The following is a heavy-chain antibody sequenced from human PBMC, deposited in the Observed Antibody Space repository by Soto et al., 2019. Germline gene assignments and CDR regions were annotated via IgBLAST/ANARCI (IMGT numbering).Heavy chain of an antibody. CDR2: ISYDGSNK. CDR3: ARGGYYGSGSYYNYPEPYYYGMDV. V-gene: IGHV3-30-3*01. J-gene: IGHJ6*02. CDR1: GFTFSSYA. Sequence: QVQLVESGGGVVQPGRSLRLSCAASGFTFSSYAMHWVRQAPGKGLEWVAVISYDGSNKYYADSVKGRFTISRDNSKNTLYLQRNSLRAEDTAVYYCARGGYYGSGSYYNYPEPYYYGMDVWGQGTTVTVSS. D-gene: IGHD3-10*01.